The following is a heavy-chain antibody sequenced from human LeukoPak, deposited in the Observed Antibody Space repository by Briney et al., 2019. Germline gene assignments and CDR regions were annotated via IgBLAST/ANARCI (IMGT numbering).Heavy chain of an antibody. D-gene: IGHD5-18*01. CDR2: ISSSSSYI. CDR3: ARVTVAMVHY. V-gene: IGHV3-21*01. Sequence: MPGGSLRLSCAASGFTFSSYEMNWVRQAPGKGLEWVSSISSSSSYIYYADSVKGRFTISRDNAKNSLYLQMNSLRAEDTAVYYCARVTVAMVHYWGQGTLVTVSS. J-gene: IGHJ4*02. CDR1: GFTFSSYE.